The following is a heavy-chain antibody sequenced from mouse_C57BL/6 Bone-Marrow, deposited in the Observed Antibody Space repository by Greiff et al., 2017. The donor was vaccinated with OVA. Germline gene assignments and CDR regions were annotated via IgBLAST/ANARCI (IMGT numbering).Heavy chain of an antibody. CDR3: ARRHYGSSYQGAMDY. Sequence: QVQLQQPGAELVMPGASVKLSCKASGYTFTSYWMHWVKQRPLQFREWTGELSPSSSYTNYNQKFKGKSTLTVDKSSSTAYMQLSSLTSEDSAVYYCARRHYGSSYQGAMDYWGQGTSVTVSS. J-gene: IGHJ4*01. D-gene: IGHD1-1*01. CDR1: GYTFTSYW. V-gene: IGHV1-69*01. CDR2: LSPSSSYT.